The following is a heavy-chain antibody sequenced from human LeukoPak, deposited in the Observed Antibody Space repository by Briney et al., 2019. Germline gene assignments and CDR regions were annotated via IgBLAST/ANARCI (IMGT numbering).Heavy chain of an antibody. J-gene: IGHJ4*02. Sequence: ASAKVSCKASGYAFTSYAMHWVRQAPGQRLEWMGWINAGNGNTKYSQKFQGRVTITRDTSASTAYMELSSLRSEDTAVYYCARDSRGMATIGFGDYWGQGTLVTVSS. D-gene: IGHD5-12*01. CDR2: INAGNGNT. V-gene: IGHV1-3*01. CDR3: ARDSRGMATIGFGDY. CDR1: GYAFTSYA.